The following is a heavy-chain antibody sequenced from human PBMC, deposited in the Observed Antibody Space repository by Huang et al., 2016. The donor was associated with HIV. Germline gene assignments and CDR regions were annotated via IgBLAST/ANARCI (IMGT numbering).Heavy chain of an antibody. CDR1: GFTVNSNY. J-gene: IGHJ5*02. CDR3: ARGRYGTPNA. CDR2: LYHGGKA. V-gene: IGHV3-53*01. Sequence: EVSLVESGGGLVQPGGSLRLSCAASGFTVNSNYMTWVRQAPGKGLEWVSRLYHGGKAHDADSVKGRFTISGDISQNTVFLQMSSLRVEDTAVYYCARGRYGTPNAWGQGTLVTVSS. D-gene: IGHD5-18*01.